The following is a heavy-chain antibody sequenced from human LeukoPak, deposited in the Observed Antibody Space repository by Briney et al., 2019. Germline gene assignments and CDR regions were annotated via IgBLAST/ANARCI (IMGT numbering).Heavy chain of an antibody. CDR1: GGSISSSNW. Sequence: SETLSLTCAVSGGSISSSNWWSWVRQPPGKGLEWIGEIYHSGSTNYNPSLKSRVTISVDKSKNQFSLKLSSVTAGDTAVYYCAREWYYCSSTSCYFYYGMDVWGKGTTVTVSS. J-gene: IGHJ6*04. CDR2: IYHSGST. CDR3: AREWYYCSSTSCYFYYGMDV. V-gene: IGHV4-4*02. D-gene: IGHD2-2*01.